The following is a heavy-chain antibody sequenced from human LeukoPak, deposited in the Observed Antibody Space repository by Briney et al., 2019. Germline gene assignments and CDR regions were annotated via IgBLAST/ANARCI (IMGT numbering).Heavy chain of an antibody. D-gene: IGHD5-12*01. CDR1: GFTFSSYG. CDR3: AKGFRVATTHFDY. V-gene: IGHV3-30*18. Sequence: PGGSLRLSCAASGFTFSSYGMHWVRQAPGKGLEWVAVISYDGSNKYYADSVKGRFTISRDNSKNTLYLQMNSLRAEDTAVYYCAKGFRVATTHFDYWSQGTLVTVSS. CDR2: ISYDGSNK. J-gene: IGHJ4*02.